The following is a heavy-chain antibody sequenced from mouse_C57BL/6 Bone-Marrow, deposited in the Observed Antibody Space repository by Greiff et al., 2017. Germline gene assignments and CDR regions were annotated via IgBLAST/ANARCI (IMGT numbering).Heavy chain of an antibody. J-gene: IGHJ1*03. CDR2: IDPSDSYT. CDR1: GYTFTSYW. D-gene: IGHD1-3*01. CDR3: ARIKTSSV. Sequence: VQLQQPGAELVMPGASVKLSCKASGYTFTSYWMHWVKQRPGQGLEWIGEIDPSDSYTNYNQKFKGKSTLTVDKSSSTAYMQLSSLTSEDSAVFYCARIKTSSVWGTGTTVTVSS. V-gene: IGHV1-69*01.